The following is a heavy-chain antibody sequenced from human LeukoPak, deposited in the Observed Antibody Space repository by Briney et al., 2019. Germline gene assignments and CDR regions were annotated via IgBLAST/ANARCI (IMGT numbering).Heavy chain of an antibody. V-gene: IGHV4-4*02. CDR3: ASTVAYCGGDCYPEYFQH. Sequence: SGTLSLTCAVSGASISSGHWWSWVRQPPGGGLEWIGEIYHSESPYYNPSLKSRVTISVDTSKNQFSLKLSSVTAADTAVYYCASTVAYCGGDCYPEYFQHWGQGTLVTISS. CDR1: GASISSGHW. CDR2: IYHSESP. J-gene: IGHJ1*01. D-gene: IGHD2-21*02.